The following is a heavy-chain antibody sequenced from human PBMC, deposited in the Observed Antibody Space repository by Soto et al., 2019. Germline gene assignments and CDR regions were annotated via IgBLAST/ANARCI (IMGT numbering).Heavy chain of an antibody. D-gene: IGHD6-13*01. CDR3: ARARKYSSSWYELPSFDY. J-gene: IGHJ4*02. V-gene: IGHV1-3*01. Sequence: SVKVSCKASGYTFTSYAMHWVRQAPGQRLEWMGWINAGNGNTKYSQKFQGRVTITRDTSASTAYMELSSLRSEDTAVYYCARARKYSSSWYELPSFDYWGQGTLVTVSS. CDR1: GYTFTSYA. CDR2: INAGNGNT.